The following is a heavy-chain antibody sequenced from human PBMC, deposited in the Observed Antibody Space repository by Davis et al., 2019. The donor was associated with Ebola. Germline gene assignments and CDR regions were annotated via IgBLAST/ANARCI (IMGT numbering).Heavy chain of an antibody. V-gene: IGHV3-30*02. D-gene: IGHD2-21*02. CDR2: VRSHGSDD. Sequence: GESLKISCAASGFTFSSYSMNWVRQAPGKGLERVAFVRSHGSDDHYADSVKGRFTISRDNSKNTLYLQMNSLRPEDTAVYYCARDSDDYCFDYWGQGTLVTVSS. CDR3: ARDSDDYCFDY. J-gene: IGHJ4*02. CDR1: GFTFSSYS.